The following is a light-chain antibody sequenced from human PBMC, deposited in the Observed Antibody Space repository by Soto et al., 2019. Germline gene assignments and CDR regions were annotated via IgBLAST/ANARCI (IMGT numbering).Light chain of an antibody. CDR3: QHFGSSPAYT. CDR2: GAS. V-gene: IGKV3-20*01. CDR1: QSVGTSY. J-gene: IGKJ2*01. Sequence: EIVLTQSPGTLYLSPEERATLSCRASQSVGTSYLAWYQQKPGQSPRLLIYGASSRATGVPDRFSGSGSGTDVTLAISRLEPEYFAVYYCQHFGSSPAYTFGQGTKLEIK.